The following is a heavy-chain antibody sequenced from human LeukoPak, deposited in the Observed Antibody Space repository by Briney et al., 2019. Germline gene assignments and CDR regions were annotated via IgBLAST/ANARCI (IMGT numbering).Heavy chain of an antibody. V-gene: IGHV4-4*07. D-gene: IGHD1-26*01. CDR1: GDSVKNHY. Sequence: SETLSLHCTVSGDSVKNHYWSWIRQPAGKGLEWIGRIYTSGHTKYNPSLESRVTMSVDTSRNQISLRLSSVTAADTAVYYCTARIVGVPFDYWGQGTLVTASS. CDR2: IYTSGHT. J-gene: IGHJ4*02. CDR3: TARIVGVPFDY.